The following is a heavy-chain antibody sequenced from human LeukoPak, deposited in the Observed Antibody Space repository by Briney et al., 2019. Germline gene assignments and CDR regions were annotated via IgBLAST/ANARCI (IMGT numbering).Heavy chain of an antibody. V-gene: IGHV3-23*01. D-gene: IGHD6-19*01. CDR2: ISGSGDNT. Sequence: PGGSLRLSCVVSGFTFNNHAMSWVRQAPGKGLEWVSAISGSGDNTFYAGSVRGRFTISRDNSKNTLYLQMDSLRAEDTAIYYCAKDPNSSSGWYRLVLEPFDYWGQGTLVTVSS. CDR3: AKDPNSSSGWYRLVLEPFDY. J-gene: IGHJ4*02. CDR1: GFTFNNHA.